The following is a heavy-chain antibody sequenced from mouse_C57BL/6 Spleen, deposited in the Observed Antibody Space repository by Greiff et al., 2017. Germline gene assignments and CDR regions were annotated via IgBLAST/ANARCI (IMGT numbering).Heavy chain of an antibody. J-gene: IGHJ4*01. V-gene: IGHV1-55*01. CDR2: IYPGSGST. D-gene: IGHD3-2*02. Sequence: QVQLQQPGAELVKPGASVKMSCKASGYTFTSYWITWVKQRPGQGLEWIGDIYPGSGSTNYNEKFKSKATLTVDTSSSTAYMQLSSLTSEDSAVYYCVRVGTAQATYYYAMDYWGQGTSVTVSS. CDR3: VRVGTAQATYYYAMDY. CDR1: GYTFTSYW.